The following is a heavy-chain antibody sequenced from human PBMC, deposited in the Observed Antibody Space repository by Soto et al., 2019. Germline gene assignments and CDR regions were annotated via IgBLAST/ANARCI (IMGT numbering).Heavy chain of an antibody. J-gene: IGHJ4*02. CDR1: GYTFPSYG. CDR3: ARGPDGSGRYYNNRNHDF. Sequence: QVQLVQSGAEVKKPGASVKVSCKASGYTFPSYGISWVRQAPGQGLEWMGWISTYNGNTSYVQKLQGRVTMTSDTCPSTAYMELRSLRSDETAVYYCARGPDGSGRYYNNRNHDFGGQGTLVTVSP. CDR2: ISTYNGNT. D-gene: IGHD3-10*01. V-gene: IGHV1-18*01.